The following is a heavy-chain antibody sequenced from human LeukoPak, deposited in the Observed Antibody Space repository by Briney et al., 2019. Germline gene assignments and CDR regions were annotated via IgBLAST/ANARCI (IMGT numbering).Heavy chain of an antibody. CDR1: GYTFTSYA. Sequence: ASVKVSCKASGYTFTSYAMNWVRQAPGQGLEWMGWISAYNGNTNYAQKLQGRVTMTTDTSTSTAYMELRSLRSDDTAVYYCARDLDQYSGRFGGFGHDFWGQGTLVTVSS. CDR2: ISAYNGNT. V-gene: IGHV1-18*01. CDR3: ARDLDQYSGRFGGFGHDF. D-gene: IGHD1-26*01. J-gene: IGHJ4*02.